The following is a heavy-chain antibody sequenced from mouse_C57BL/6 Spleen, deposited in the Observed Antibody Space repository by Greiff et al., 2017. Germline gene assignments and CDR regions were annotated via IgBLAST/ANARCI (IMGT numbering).Heavy chain of an antibody. CDR2: IYPGDGDT. J-gene: IGHJ2*01. CDR3: ARGNFYGSSPY. D-gene: IGHD1-1*01. CDR1: GYAFSSYW. V-gene: IGHV1-80*01. Sequence: VKLVESGAELVKPGASVKISCKASGYAFSSYWMNWVKQRPGKGLEWIGQIYPGDGDTNYNGKFKGEARLTADNTSSTAYMQLSSLTAEDSAVYFCARGNFYGSSPYWGQGTTLTVSS.